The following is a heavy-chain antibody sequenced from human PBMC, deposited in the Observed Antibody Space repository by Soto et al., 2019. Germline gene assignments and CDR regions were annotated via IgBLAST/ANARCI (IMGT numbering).Heavy chain of an antibody. V-gene: IGHV1-69*02. Sequence: ASVKVSCKASGVTFSSYTLSWVRQAPGQGLEWMGRIIPILGIANYAQKFQGRVTITADKSTSTAYMELSSLRSEDTAVYYCARHERTGIAAAGTSGWFDPWGQGTLVTVSS. CDR3: ARHERTGIAAAGTSGWFDP. D-gene: IGHD6-13*01. J-gene: IGHJ5*02. CDR1: GVTFSSYT. CDR2: IIPILGIA.